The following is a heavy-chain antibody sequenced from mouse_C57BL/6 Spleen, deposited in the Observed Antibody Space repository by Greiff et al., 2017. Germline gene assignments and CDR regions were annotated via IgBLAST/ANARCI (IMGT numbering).Heavy chain of an antibody. J-gene: IGHJ3*01. Sequence: VQLQQSGPELVKPGASVKISCTASGYSFTGYYMHWVKQSPEKSLEWIGEINPSTGGTTYNQKFKAKATLTVDKSSSTAYLQLKSLTSEDSAVYDCERSYDSDEGFAYWGQGTLVTVSA. CDR3: ERSYDSDEGFAY. CDR1: GYSFTGYY. V-gene: IGHV1-42*01. CDR2: INPSTGGT. D-gene: IGHD2-4*01.